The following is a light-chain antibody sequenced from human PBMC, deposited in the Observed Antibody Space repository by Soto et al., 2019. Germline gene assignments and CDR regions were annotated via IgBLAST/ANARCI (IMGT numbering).Light chain of an antibody. CDR1: QSLLHSNGIQY. J-gene: IGKJ1*01. CDR2: LGF. Sequence: EIVMTQSPPSLSVTPGEPASISCRSSQSLLHSNGIQYLDWYLQKPGQSPQLLIYLGFNRASGVPDRFSGSGSGTDFTLKISRVEAEDVGIYFCMQPLEAPWTFGQGTKVEIK. V-gene: IGKV2-28*01. CDR3: MQPLEAPWT.